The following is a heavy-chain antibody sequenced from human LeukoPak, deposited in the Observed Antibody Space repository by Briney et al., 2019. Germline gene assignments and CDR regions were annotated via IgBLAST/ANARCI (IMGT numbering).Heavy chain of an antibody. J-gene: IGHJ4*02. CDR1: GFTLRSYE. CDR2: ISSSGSTI. V-gene: IGHV3-48*03. Sequence: PGGSLRLSCAASGFTLRSYEKNWVRPAPGKGLEWVSYISSSGSTICYADSVKGRFTISRDIAKNSLYLQMNSLRAEDTAVYYCARDLDYWGQGTLVTVSS. CDR3: ARDLDY.